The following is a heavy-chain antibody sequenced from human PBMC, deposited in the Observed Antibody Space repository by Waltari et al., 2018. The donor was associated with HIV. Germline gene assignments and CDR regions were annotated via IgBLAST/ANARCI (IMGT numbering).Heavy chain of an antibody. CDR2: HNTDGSTI. Sequence: EVQLVESGGGLVQPGGSLRLSCVASGFTFSSYWMHWVRQAPGKGLVWVSHHNTDGSTISYADSVKGRFTISRDNAKNTLYLQMNSLRAEDTAVYYCARDRLRTFDIWGQGTMVTVSS. CDR1: GFTFSSYW. CDR3: ARDRLRTFDI. D-gene: IGHD4-17*01. J-gene: IGHJ3*02. V-gene: IGHV3-74*01.